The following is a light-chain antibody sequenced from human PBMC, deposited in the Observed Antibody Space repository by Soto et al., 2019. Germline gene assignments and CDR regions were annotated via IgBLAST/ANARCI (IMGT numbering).Light chain of an antibody. CDR1: QSISSN. CDR2: RTS. Sequence: DIVLTQSPAALAVSPGDGATLSCRASQSISSNLAWYQQKPGQAPRLLMFRTSSRATGFPARFSGSGSGTEFNLTISSLQSEDFGVYYCQQYNNWPRATCGVSTKVDI. V-gene: IGKV3-15*01. J-gene: IGKJ4*01. CDR3: QQYNNWPRAT.